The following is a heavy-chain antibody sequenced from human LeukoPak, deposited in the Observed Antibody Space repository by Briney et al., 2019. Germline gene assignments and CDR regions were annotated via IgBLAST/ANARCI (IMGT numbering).Heavy chain of an antibody. V-gene: IGHV1-2*02. CDR3: ARVVYSSRGDWIDP. D-gene: IGHD6-13*01. CDR1: GYTFTGYY. CDR2: INPNSGGT. J-gene: IGHJ5*02. Sequence: ASVKVSCKASGYTFTGYYMHWVRQAPGQGLEWMGWINPNSGGTNYAQKFQGRVTMTRDTSISTAYMELSRLRSDDTAVYYCARVVYSSRGDWIDPWGQGTLVTVSS.